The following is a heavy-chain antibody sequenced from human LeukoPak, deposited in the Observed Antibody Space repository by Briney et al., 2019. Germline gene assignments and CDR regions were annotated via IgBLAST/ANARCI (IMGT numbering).Heavy chain of an antibody. CDR3: AKVNFYGSGSQTFDY. CDR1: GFTFSSYN. CDR2: ITSGSSYI. J-gene: IGHJ4*02. V-gene: IGHV3-21*01. D-gene: IGHD3-10*01. Sequence: GGSLRLSCAASGFTFSSYNMNWVRQAPGKGLEWVSSITSGSSYIYYADSVKGRFTISRDNSKNTLYLQMNSLRAEDTAVYYCAKVNFYGSGSQTFDYWGQGTLVTVSS.